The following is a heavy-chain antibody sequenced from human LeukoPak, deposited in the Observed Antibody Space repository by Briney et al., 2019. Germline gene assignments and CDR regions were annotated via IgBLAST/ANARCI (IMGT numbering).Heavy chain of an antibody. CDR1: GFTFSSYA. Sequence: GGSLRLSCSASGFTFSSYAMHWVRQAPGKGLQYVSSITSDGGSTYYAGSVKGRFTISRDNSKNTLYLHTSSLRPEDTAVYYCVKDLMGSGDYWGQGTLVTVSS. CDR3: VKDLMGSGDY. V-gene: IGHV3-64D*06. D-gene: IGHD3-10*01. CDR2: ITSDGGST. J-gene: IGHJ4*02.